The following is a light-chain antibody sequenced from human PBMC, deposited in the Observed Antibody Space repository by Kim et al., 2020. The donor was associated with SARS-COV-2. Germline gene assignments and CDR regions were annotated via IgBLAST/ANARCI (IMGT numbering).Light chain of an antibody. Sequence: VKLTCTLSSGHSSYAIAWHQQRPEKGPRYLMKLNSDGSHSKGDGIPDRFSGSSSGAERYLTISSLQSEDEADYYCQTWGTGIGWVFGGGTKVTVL. CDR1: SGHSSYA. CDR2: LNSDGSH. J-gene: IGLJ3*02. V-gene: IGLV4-69*01. CDR3: QTWGTGIGWV.